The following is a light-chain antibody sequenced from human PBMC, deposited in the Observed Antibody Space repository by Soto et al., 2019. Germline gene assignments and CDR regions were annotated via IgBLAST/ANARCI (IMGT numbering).Light chain of an antibody. V-gene: IGKV2-28*01. Sequence: DIVMTQSPLSLPVIPGEPASISCRSSQSLLHSNGYNYLDWYLQKPGQSPQVLIYLGSNRASGVPDKFSGSGSGTEFTLKISRVEAEDVGIYYCMQALQTPITFGQGTRLESK. J-gene: IGKJ5*01. CDR2: LGS. CDR1: QSLLHSNGYNY. CDR3: MQALQTPIT.